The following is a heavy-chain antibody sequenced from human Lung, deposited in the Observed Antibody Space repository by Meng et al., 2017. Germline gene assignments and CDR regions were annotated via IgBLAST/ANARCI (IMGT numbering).Heavy chain of an antibody. CDR1: GGSFSDYY. D-gene: IGHD4-11*01. Sequence: QVHLQQWGEGLLMPSETLSLTCVVSGGSFSDYYWSWIRQPPGKGLEWIGEINHSGSTNYNPSLESRATISVDTSQNNLSLKLSSVTAADSAVYYCARGPTTMAHDFDYWGQGTLVTVSS. V-gene: IGHV4-34*01. CDR2: INHSGST. J-gene: IGHJ4*02. CDR3: ARGPTTMAHDFDY.